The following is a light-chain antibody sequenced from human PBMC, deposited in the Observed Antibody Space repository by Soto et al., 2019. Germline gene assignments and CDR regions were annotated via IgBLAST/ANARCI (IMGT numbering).Light chain of an antibody. Sequence: QSFVTLPPSVSAAPGQKVTISCSGSSSNIGGNSVSWYQQLPGTAPKLLIYDDNKRPSVIPDRFSGSKSGTSATLGITGFQTGDEADYYCGSWDSSLSAYVFGTGTKVTVL. CDR2: DDN. CDR3: GSWDSSLSAYV. CDR1: SSNIGGNS. J-gene: IGLJ1*01. V-gene: IGLV1-51*01.